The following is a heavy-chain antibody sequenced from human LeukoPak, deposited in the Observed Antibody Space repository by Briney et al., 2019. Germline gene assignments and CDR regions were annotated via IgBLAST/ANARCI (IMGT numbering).Heavy chain of an antibody. J-gene: IGHJ4*02. CDR1: GFTFDDYG. CDR2: INWNGGST. CDR3: ARVNFLEWLLSDY. D-gene: IGHD3-3*01. Sequence: TGGSLRLSCAASGFTFDDYGMSWVRQAPGKGLEWVSGINWNGGSTGYADSVKGRFTISRDNAKNSLYLQMNSLRAEDTAVYYCARVNFLEWLLSDYWGQGTLVTVSS. V-gene: IGHV3-20*04.